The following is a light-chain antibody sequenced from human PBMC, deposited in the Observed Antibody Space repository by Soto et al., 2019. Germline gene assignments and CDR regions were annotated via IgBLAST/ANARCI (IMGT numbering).Light chain of an antibody. J-gene: IGLJ1*01. V-gene: IGLV2-14*01. CDR2: DVS. Sequence: QSALTQPASVSGSPGQSIPISCTGTSSDVGGYNYVSWYQQHPGKAPKLMIYDVSNRPSGVSNRFSCSKSGNTASLTISWFHVEKEANYYCSKYTSSSTRGVFGPGTKVTVL. CDR1: SSDVGGYNY. CDR3: SKYTSSSTRGV.